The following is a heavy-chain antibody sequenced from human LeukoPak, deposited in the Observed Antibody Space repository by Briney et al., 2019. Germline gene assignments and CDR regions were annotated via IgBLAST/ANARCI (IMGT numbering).Heavy chain of an antibody. CDR2: ISGYNGNT. Sequence: ASVKVSCKASGYTFTSYGISWVRQAPGQGLEWMGWISGYNGNTNYAQKLQDRVSMTTDTSTSTAYMELSRLRSDDTAVYYCARMVPSIAARPKPANWFDPWGQGTLVTVSS. D-gene: IGHD6-6*01. J-gene: IGHJ5*02. CDR1: GYTFTSYG. V-gene: IGHV1-18*01. CDR3: ARMVPSIAARPKPANWFDP.